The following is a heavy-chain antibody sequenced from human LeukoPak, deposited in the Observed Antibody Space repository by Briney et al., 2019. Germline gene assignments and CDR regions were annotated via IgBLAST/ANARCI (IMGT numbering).Heavy chain of an antibody. V-gene: IGHV3-23*01. Sequence: GGSLRLSCAASGFTFSSYAMSGGRQAPGKGLYGGSAISVSGGSTYYADSVKGRFTISRDNSKNTLYLQMNSLRAEDTAVYYCAKDLDVVVVAASHWGQGTLVTVSS. CDR2: ISVSGGST. CDR3: AKDLDVVVVAASH. J-gene: IGHJ4*02. D-gene: IGHD2-15*01. CDR1: GFTFSSYA.